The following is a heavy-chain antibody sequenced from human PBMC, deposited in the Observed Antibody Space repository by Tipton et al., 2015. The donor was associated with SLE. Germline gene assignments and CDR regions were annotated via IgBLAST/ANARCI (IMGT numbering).Heavy chain of an antibody. V-gene: IGHV4-31*02. Sequence: LRLSCAASGFTFSSYSMNWVRQAPGKGLEWVGYIYYSGKTYYNPSLKSRITISVDASKNQFSLKLSSVTAADTAVYYCARDLGAHLYGDYRAWYFDLWGRGTLVTVSS. CDR3: ARDLGAHLYGDYRAWYFDL. CDR2: IYYSGKT. D-gene: IGHD4-17*01. CDR1: GFTFSSYS. J-gene: IGHJ2*01.